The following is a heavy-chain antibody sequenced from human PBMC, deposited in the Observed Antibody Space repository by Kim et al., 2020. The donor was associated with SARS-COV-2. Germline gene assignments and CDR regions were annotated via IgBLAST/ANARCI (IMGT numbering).Heavy chain of an antibody. CDR1: GGTFSSYA. Sequence: SVKVSCKASGGTFSSYAISWVRQAPGQGLEWMGGIIPIFGTANYAQKFQGSVTITADESTSTAYMELSSLRSEDTAVYYCARWDLMVRGVSEYYYYGMDVWGQGTTVTVSS. D-gene: IGHD3-10*01. V-gene: IGHV1-69*13. J-gene: IGHJ6*02. CDR3: ARWDLMVRGVSEYYYYGMDV. CDR2: IIPIFGTA.